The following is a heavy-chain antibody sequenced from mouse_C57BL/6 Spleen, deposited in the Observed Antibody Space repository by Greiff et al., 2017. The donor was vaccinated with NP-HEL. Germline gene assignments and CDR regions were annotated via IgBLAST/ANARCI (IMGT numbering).Heavy chain of an antibody. J-gene: IGHJ4*01. CDR2: FSNTANGYTT. CDR1: GFPFPAYY. CDR3: ARYYSNDYAMDY. D-gene: IGHD2-5*01. Sequence: EVKLQEPGRGLVQPGRSLSFPCAASGFPFPAYYLSWFRQPLGKALVWLGFFSNTANGYTTEYSASVKGRFTIARDNTQSVLYLQMNALRADDCGTCYGARYYSNDYAMDYWGQGTSVTVSS. V-gene: IGHV7-3*01.